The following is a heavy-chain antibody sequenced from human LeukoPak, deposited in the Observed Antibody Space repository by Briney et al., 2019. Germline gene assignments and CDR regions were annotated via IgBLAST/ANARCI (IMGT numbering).Heavy chain of an antibody. Sequence: SQTLSLTCTVSGGSISSGGYYWSWIRQRPGKGLEWIGYIYYSGSTYYNPSLKGRVTISLDTSKNQFSLKLSSVTAADTAVYYCARGVIAAAEADYWGQGTLATVSS. CDR2: IYYSGST. J-gene: IGHJ4*02. D-gene: IGHD6-13*01. V-gene: IGHV4-31*03. CDR3: ARGVIAAAEADY. CDR1: GGSISSGGYY.